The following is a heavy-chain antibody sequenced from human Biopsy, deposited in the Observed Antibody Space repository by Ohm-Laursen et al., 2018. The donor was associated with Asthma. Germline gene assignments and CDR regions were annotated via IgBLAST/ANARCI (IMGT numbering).Heavy chain of an antibody. V-gene: IGHV1-69*13. D-gene: IGHD2-2*01. Sequence: GASVKVSCNASGGTFSRYAISWVRQAPGQGLEWMGRIIPIFGPTNYAQKFQGRVTISADDSTSTAYMELSSLSSEDTALYYCARGPEYVRSSGALDYWGQGTLVTVSS. CDR2: IIPIFGPT. J-gene: IGHJ4*02. CDR1: GGTFSRYA. CDR3: ARGPEYVRSSGALDY.